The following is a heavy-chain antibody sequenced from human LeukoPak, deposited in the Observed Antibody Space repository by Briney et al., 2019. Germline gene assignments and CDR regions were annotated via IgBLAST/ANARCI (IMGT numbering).Heavy chain of an antibody. CDR2: IYDSGNN. V-gene: IGHV4-30-4*01. CDR3: ARVGYCSSASCYSPGAFDI. D-gene: IGHD2-2*01. J-gene: IGHJ3*02. Sequence: SETLSLTCTVSGDSVSTTDYYWTWNRQPPGRGLEGIGYIYDSGNNHYNPPLKSRVNISVDTSNNPVSLKLRSVTAADTAVYYCARVGYCSSASCYSPGAFDIWGQGTMVTVFS. CDR1: GDSVSTTDYY.